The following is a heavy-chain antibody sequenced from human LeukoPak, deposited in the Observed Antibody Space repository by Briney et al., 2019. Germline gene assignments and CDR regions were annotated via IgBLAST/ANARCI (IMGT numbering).Heavy chain of an antibody. V-gene: IGHV4-34*01. Sequence: SETLSLTCVVYGASFSGNYWTWIRQPPGKGLEWIGEINHSGSTNYNPSLKSRVTISVDTSKNQFSLKLSSVTAADTAVYYCARGQKYYDFWSGSIIYYYYGMDVWGQGTTVTVSS. D-gene: IGHD3-3*01. CDR1: GASFSGNY. J-gene: IGHJ6*02. CDR3: ARGQKYYDFWSGSIIYYYYGMDV. CDR2: INHSGST.